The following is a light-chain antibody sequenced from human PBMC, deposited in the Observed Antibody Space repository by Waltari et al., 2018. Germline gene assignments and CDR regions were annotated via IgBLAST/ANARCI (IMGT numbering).Light chain of an antibody. Sequence: QSALTQPASVSGSPGQSITISCTGTSSDIGSYNYVSWYQQVPGKAPKLVIYDFSNRPSVVSSLFSGSKSGNTASLTISGLQAEDEANYYCSSYIDSSTLELFGGGTSLTVL. V-gene: IGLV2-14*03. CDR3: SSYIDSSTLEL. CDR2: DFS. CDR1: SSDIGSYNY. J-gene: IGLJ2*01.